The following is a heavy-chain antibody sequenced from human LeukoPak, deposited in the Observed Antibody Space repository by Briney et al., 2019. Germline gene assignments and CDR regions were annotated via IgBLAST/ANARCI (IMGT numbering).Heavy chain of an antibody. Sequence: GGSLRLSCAASGFTFRSYGMHWVRQAPGKGLDWVAVISYDGTNKYYADSVKGRFTISRDNSKNTLYLQMNSLRAEDTAVYYCARDLGYLDYWGQGTLVTVSS. CDR3: ARDLGYLDY. D-gene: IGHD3-16*01. J-gene: IGHJ4*02. V-gene: IGHV3-30*03. CDR2: ISYDGTNK. CDR1: GFTFRSYG.